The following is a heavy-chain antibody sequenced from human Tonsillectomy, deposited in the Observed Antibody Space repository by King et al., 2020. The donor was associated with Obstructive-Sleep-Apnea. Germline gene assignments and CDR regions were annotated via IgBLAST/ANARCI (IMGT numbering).Heavy chain of an antibody. D-gene: IGHD4-17*01. Sequence: ELQLVQSGGGLVQPGGSLRLSCTVSGFTFSNYWMTWVRQAPGKGLEWVANIKQDGGEKYYVDSVKGRFTISRDNAKNSLYLQMNSLRAEDTAVYYCARDRPRDDYGDLHEVYWGQGTLVTVSS. CDR2: IKQDGGEK. J-gene: IGHJ4*02. CDR3: ARDRPRDDYGDLHEVY. CDR1: GFTFSNYW. V-gene: IGHV3-7*01.